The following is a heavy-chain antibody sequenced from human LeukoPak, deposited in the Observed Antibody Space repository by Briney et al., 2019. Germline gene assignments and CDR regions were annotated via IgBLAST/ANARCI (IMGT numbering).Heavy chain of an antibody. CDR1: GGSISSYY. D-gene: IGHD6-19*01. CDR3: ARDGMAGG. V-gene: IGHV4-4*07. Sequence: SETLSLTCTVSGGSISSYYWSWIRQPAGKGLDWIGRIYSSGSTNYNPSLKSRVTMSLDMSKNQFSLKLSSATAADTAMYYCARDGMAGGWGQGILVTVSS. CDR2: IYSSGST. J-gene: IGHJ4*02.